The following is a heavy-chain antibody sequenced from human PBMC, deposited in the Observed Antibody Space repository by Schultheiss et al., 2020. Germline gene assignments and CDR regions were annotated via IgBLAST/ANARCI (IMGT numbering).Heavy chain of an antibody. J-gene: IGHJ6*02. CDR2: IKQDGSEK. V-gene: IGHV3-7*04. CDR1: GFTFSSYG. CDR3: SKDYYYGMDV. Sequence: GESLKIPCAASGFTFSSYGMHWVRQAPGKGLEWVANIKQDGSEKYYVDSVKGRFTISRDNAKNSLYLQMNSLRAEDTAVYYCSKDYYYGMDVWGQGTTVTVSS.